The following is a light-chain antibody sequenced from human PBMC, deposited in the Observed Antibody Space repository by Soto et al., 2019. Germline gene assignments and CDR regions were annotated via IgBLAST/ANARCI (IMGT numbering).Light chain of an antibody. CDR1: QSISSW. CDR3: QQYNDYPWT. J-gene: IGKJ1*01. Sequence: DIKMTQSPSTLAASVGDRVTITCRASQSISSWVAWYQQKPGKAPNLLFYKASSLVGGVPSRFSGSGSGTEFTLTISSLQADDFATYYCQQYNDYPWTFGQGTKV. V-gene: IGKV1-5*03. CDR2: KAS.